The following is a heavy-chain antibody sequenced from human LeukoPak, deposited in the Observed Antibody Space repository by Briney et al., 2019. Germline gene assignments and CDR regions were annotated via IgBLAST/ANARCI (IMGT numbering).Heavy chain of an antibody. D-gene: IGHD1-14*01. Sequence: GGSLRLSCAASGFTFGNSWVHWVRPAPGKGLVWVSLINADGSTATYADSVKGRFTISRDNARNTLSLQMNSLTIEDTAVYYCVVVVEPPDSDGFDVWGQGTMITVSS. CDR3: VVVVEPPDSDGFDV. V-gene: IGHV3-74*01. J-gene: IGHJ3*01. CDR1: GFTFGNSW. CDR2: INADGSTA.